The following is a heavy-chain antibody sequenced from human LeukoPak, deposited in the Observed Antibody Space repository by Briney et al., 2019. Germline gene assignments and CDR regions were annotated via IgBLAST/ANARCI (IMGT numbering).Heavy chain of an antibody. CDR1: GGTFSSYA. CDR3: ARGGPAGGIRYCTNGVCATH. D-gene: IGHD2-8*01. CDR2: IIPIFGTA. Sequence: SVKVSCKASGGTFSSYAISWVRQAPGQELEWMGGIIPIFGTANYAQKFQGRVTITTDESTSTAYMELSSLRSEDTAVYYCARGGPAGGIRYCTNGVCATHWGQGTLVTVSS. J-gene: IGHJ4*02. V-gene: IGHV1-69*05.